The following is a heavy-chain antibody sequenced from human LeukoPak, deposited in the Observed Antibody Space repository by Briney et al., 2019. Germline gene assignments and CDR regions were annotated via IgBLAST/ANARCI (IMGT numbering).Heavy chain of an antibody. CDR3: ARVRRYYYDSSGYVLENPFDY. J-gene: IGHJ4*02. D-gene: IGHD3-22*01. Sequence: ASVKVSCKASGGTFSSYAISWVRQAPGQGLEWMGGIIPIFGTANYAQKFQGRVTITADESTSTAYMELSSLRSEDTAVYYCARVRRYYYDSSGYVLENPFDYWSQGTLVTVSS. V-gene: IGHV1-69*13. CDR2: IIPIFGTA. CDR1: GGTFSSYA.